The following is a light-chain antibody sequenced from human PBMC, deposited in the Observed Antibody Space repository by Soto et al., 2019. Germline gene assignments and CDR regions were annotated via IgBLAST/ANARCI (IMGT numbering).Light chain of an antibody. CDR3: MQALQTPRT. Sequence: DIVMTQSPLSLPVTPGEPASISCRSSQSLLISNVYNYLDWYLQKPGQSPQLLIYLGSNRASGVPDRFSGSGSGTDFTLKISRVEAEDVGIYYCMQALQTPRTFGQGTKLESK. J-gene: IGKJ2*02. CDR1: QSLLISNVYNY. V-gene: IGKV2-28*01. CDR2: LGS.